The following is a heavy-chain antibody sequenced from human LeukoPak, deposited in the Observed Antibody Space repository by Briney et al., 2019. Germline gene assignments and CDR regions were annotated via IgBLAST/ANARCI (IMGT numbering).Heavy chain of an antibody. V-gene: IGHV5-51*01. J-gene: IGHJ4*02. CDR2: IYIGDSNT. CDR1: GYSFPSLW. CDR3: ARLRGYNYGYNFDY. D-gene: IGHD5-18*01. Sequence: GESLKISCKGSGYSFPSLWIGWVRQVPGKGLEWMGIIYIGDSNTRYSPSLRGQVTISADKSISTAYLQWSSLKASDTAMYYCARLRGYNYGYNFDYWGQGTLVTVSS.